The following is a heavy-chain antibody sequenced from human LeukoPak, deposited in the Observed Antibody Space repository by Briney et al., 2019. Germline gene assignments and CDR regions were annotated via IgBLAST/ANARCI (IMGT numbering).Heavy chain of an antibody. D-gene: IGHD3-10*01. V-gene: IGHV4-59*01. J-gene: IGHJ4*02. Sequence: SETLSLTCTVSGGSISSYYWSWIRQPPGKGLEWIGYIYYSGSTNYNPSLKSRVTISVDTSKNQFSLKLSSVTAADTAVYYCAKAKSMVQPEYFDYWGQGTLVTVSS. CDR2: IYYSGST. CDR1: GGSISSYY. CDR3: AKAKSMVQPEYFDY.